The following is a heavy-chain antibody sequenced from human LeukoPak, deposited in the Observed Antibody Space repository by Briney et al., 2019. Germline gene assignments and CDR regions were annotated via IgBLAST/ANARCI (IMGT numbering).Heavy chain of an antibody. D-gene: IGHD2-2*01. CDR1: GYTLTELS. V-gene: IGHV1-24*01. CDR3: ARSSGRPAAIFDY. CDR2: FDPEDGET. J-gene: IGHJ4*02. Sequence: ASVKVSCKVSGYTLTELSMHWVRQAPGKGLEWMGGFDPEDGETIYAQKFQVRVTMTEDTSTDTAYMELRSLRSEDTAVYYCARSSGRPAAIFDYWGQGTLVTVSS.